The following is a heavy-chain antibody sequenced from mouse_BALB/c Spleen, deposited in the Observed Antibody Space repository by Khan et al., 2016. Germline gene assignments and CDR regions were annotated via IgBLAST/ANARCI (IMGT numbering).Heavy chain of an antibody. CDR2: IRSKSNNYAT. Sequence: EVQLVETGGGLVQPRGSLKLSCAASGFTFNTNAMNWVRQAPGKGLEWVSRIRSKSNNYATYYADSVKDRFTISRDDSQSMLYLQMNNLKTEDTAMYYCVRDTPFAYWGQGTLATVSA. CDR1: GFTFNTNA. CDR3: VRDTPFAY. J-gene: IGHJ3*01. V-gene: IGHV10S3*01.